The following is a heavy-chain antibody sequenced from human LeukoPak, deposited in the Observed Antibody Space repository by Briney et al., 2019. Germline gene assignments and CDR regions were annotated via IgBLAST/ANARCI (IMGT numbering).Heavy chain of an antibody. CDR1: GYTFTGYY. J-gene: IGHJ6*02. Sequence: ASVKVSCTASGYTFTGYYMHWVRQAPGQGLEWMGWINPNSGGTNYAQKFQGWVTMTRDTSISTAYMELSRLRSDDTAVYYCARAGGDYYDSSGYSPGYYYYYGMDVWGQGTTVTVSS. V-gene: IGHV1-2*04. CDR3: ARAGGDYYDSSGYSPGYYYYYGMDV. CDR2: INPNSGGT. D-gene: IGHD3-22*01.